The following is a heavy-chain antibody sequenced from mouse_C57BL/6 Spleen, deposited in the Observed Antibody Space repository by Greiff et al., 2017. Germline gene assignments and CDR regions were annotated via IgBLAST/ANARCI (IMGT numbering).Heavy chain of an antibody. CDR3: ARETPGYYYAMDY. CDR1: GYTFTDYY. Sequence: QVQLQQSGPELVKPGASVKISCKASGYTFTDYYINWVKQRPGQGLEWIGWIFPGSGSTYYNEKFKGKATLTVDKSSSTAYMQLSSLTSEDSAVYYCARETPGYYYAMDYWGQGTSVTVSS. J-gene: IGHJ4*01. CDR2: IFPGSGST. V-gene: IGHV1-75*01.